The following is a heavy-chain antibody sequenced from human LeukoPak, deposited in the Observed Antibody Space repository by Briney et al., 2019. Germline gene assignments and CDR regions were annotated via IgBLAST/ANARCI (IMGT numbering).Heavy chain of an antibody. D-gene: IGHD3-3*01. CDR2: IVVGSGNT. CDR1: GFTFTSSA. CDR3: AAGDFRFLEWSYYFDY. Sequence: ASVKVSCEASGFTFTSSAMQWVRQARGQRLEWIGWIVVGSGNTNYAQKFQERVTITRDVSTSTAYMELSSLRSEDTAVYYCAAGDFRFLEWSYYFDYWGQGTLVTVSS. J-gene: IGHJ4*02. V-gene: IGHV1-58*02.